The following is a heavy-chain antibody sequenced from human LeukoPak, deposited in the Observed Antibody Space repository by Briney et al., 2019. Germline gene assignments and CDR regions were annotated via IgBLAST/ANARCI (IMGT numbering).Heavy chain of an antibody. J-gene: IGHJ4*02. Sequence: GGSLRLSCAVSGFTGSSNYMSWVRQAPGEGLEWVSVIYSGGSTYYADSVKGRFTISRDNSKNTLYLQMNSLRAEDTAVYYCYSMIVVEIRVINDYWGQGTLVTVSS. CDR2: IYSGGST. D-gene: IGHD3-22*01. CDR3: YSMIVVEIRVINDY. V-gene: IGHV3-66*01. CDR1: GFTGSSNY.